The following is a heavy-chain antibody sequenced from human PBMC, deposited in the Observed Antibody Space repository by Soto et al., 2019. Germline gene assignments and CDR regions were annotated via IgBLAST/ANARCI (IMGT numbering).Heavy chain of an antibody. J-gene: IGHJ4*02. CDR1: GFTFNNYA. CDR3: AKAGNYNDRSGYYYFDQ. V-gene: IGHV3-23*01. CDR2: VSKNGDST. Sequence: EVQLLESGGGLAQPGGSLRLSCEASGFTFNNYAMNWVRQAPGKGLEWVSSVSKNGDSTNHADSVTGRFTISRDNARNTVSLQMNSLRVEDTAVYYCAKAGNYNDRSGYYYFDQWGQGVLVTVSS. D-gene: IGHD3-22*01.